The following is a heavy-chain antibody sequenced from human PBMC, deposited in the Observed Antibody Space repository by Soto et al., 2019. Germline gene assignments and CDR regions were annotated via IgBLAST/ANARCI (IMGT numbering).Heavy chain of an antibody. CDR3: ARHDYYHRTFDI. CDR1: GGSVGTGAYH. D-gene: IGHD3-9*01. V-gene: IGHV4-61*08. J-gene: IGHJ3*02. CDR2: TLYSGSP. Sequence: SETLSLTCRVSGGSVGTGAYHWSWIRQPPGKGLEWIGYTLYSGSPNYNPSLQSLQSRVTISVDTSRNQFSLMLTSVTAADTALYYCARHDYYHRTFDIWGQGTLVTV.